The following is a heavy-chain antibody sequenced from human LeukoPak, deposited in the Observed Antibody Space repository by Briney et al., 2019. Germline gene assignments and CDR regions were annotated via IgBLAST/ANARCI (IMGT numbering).Heavy chain of an antibody. J-gene: IGHJ6*02. CDR1: GFTFSSYG. V-gene: IGHV3-30*18. D-gene: IGHD6-13*01. CDR2: ISYDGSNK. CDR3: ANSAAGTLYGMDV. Sequence: GGSLRLSCAASGFTFSSYGMHWVRQAPGKGLEWVAVISYDGSNKYYADSVKGRFTISRDNSKNTLYLQMNSPRAEDTAVYYCANSAAGTLYGMDVWGQGTTVTVSS.